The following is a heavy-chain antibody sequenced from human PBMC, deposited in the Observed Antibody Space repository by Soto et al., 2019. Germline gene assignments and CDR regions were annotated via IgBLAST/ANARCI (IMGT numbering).Heavy chain of an antibody. J-gene: IGHJ6*02. CDR3: ARGTDSVVPAAMDYYYYGMDV. V-gene: IGHV1-69*01. D-gene: IGHD2-2*01. CDR1: GGTFSSYA. CDR2: IIPIFGTA. Sequence: QVQLVQSGAEVKKPGSSVKVSCKASGGTFSSYAISWVRQAPGQGPEWMGGIIPIFGTANYAQKFQGRVTITADESTSTAYMERSSLRSEDTAVYYCARGTDSVVPAAMDYYYYGMDVWGQGPTVTVSS.